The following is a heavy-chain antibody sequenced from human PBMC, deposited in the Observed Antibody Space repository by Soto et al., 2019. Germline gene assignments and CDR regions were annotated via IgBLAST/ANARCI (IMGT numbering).Heavy chain of an antibody. V-gene: IGHV4-59*08. CDR3: ARGLLWFGVSNYYYMDV. D-gene: IGHD3-10*01. J-gene: IGHJ6*03. CDR2: IYYTGTT. Sequence: QVQLQESGPRLVKPSGTLSLTCTVSGGSINGYYWSWVRQPPGKGLEWIAYIYYTGTTNHNPSLKSRGTISLDTSKNQFSLNLNSVTAADTAVYYCARGLLWFGVSNYYYMDVWGKGTTVTVSS. CDR1: GGSINGYY.